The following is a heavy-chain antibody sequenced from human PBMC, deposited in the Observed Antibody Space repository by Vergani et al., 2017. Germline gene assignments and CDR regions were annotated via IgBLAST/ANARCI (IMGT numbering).Heavy chain of an antibody. CDR1: GFTFSSYW. Sequence: EVQLVESGGGLVQPGGSLRLSCAASGFTFSSYWMHWVRQAPGKGLVWVSRINSDGSSTSYADSVKGRFTISKDNTTNTLYLQMNSLRAEDTAVYYCARGYQPLLFDYWGQGTLVTVSS. D-gene: IGHD2-2*01. CDR3: ARGYQPLLFDY. V-gene: IGHV3-74*02. J-gene: IGHJ4*02. CDR2: INSDGSST.